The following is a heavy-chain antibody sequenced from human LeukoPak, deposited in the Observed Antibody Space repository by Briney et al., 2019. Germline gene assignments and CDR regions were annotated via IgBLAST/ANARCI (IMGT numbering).Heavy chain of an antibody. Sequence: PSETLSPTCTVSGGSISSYYWSWIRQPPGKGLEWIGYIYYSGSTNYNPSLKSRVTISVDTSKNQFSLKLSSVTAADTAVYYCARARPYLGDTAMLDYYYYGMDVWGQGTTVTVSS. V-gene: IGHV4-59*01. D-gene: IGHD5-18*01. CDR2: IYYSGST. CDR3: ARARPYLGDTAMLDYYYYGMDV. CDR1: GGSISSYY. J-gene: IGHJ6*02.